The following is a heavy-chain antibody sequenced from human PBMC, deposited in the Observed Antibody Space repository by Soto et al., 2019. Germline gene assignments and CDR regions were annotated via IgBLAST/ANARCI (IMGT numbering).Heavy chain of an antibody. V-gene: IGHV5-51*01. J-gene: IGHJ4*02. Sequence: GESLKISCKGSGYNFAGYWIAWLRQMPGKGLELMGIIYPSDSDTRYRPSFQGQVTISADKSISTAYLQWSSLRASDTAMYYCARGGVSTRTFDYWGQGTPVTVSS. CDR3: ARGGVSTRTFDY. D-gene: IGHD3-3*01. CDR1: GYNFAGYW. CDR2: IYPSDSDT.